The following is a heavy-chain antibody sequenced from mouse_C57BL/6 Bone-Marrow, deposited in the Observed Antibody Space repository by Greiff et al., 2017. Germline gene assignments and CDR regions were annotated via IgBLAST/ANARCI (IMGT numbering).Heavy chain of an antibody. J-gene: IGHJ2*01. D-gene: IGHD2-2*01. CDR3: ARHARYGYDLDD. CDR1: GFTFSSYG. CDR2: ISSGGSYT. Sequence: EVKLVESGGDLVKPGGSLKLSCAASGFTFSSYGMSWVRQTPDKRLEWVATISSGGSYTYYPDSVKGRFTISRDNAKNNLYLQMSSLKSEDTAMYYCARHARYGYDLDDWGQGTTLTVSS. V-gene: IGHV5-6*01.